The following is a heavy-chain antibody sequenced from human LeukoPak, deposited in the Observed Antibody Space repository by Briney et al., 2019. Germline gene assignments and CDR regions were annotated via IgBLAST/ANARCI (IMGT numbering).Heavy chain of an antibody. CDR3: ARAVDGYNSDY. J-gene: IGHJ4*02. Sequence: SETLSLTCAVSGGSISSYYWTWLRQPPGKGLEWIGYIYYSGSTKCNPSLKSRVTISVDTSKNQFSLKLSSVTAADTAVYYCARAVDGYNSDYWGQGTLVTVSS. V-gene: IGHV4-59*01. CDR2: IYYSGST. CDR1: GGSISSYY. D-gene: IGHD5-24*01.